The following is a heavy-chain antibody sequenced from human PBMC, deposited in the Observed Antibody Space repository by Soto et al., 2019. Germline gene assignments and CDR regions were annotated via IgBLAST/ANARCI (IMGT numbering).Heavy chain of an antibody. CDR3: ARRAETNGWNGFGADKYYFDF. J-gene: IGHJ4*02. V-gene: IGHV1-8*01. D-gene: IGHD1-1*01. CDR2: LNPNTGDS. Sequence: GASVKVSCKASGYTFTSYYIYWVLQATGQGLEWMGWLNPNTGDSAYAQKFQGRISVTSDTSINTVHMELSSLRSEDTAVYYCARRAETNGWNGFGADKYYFDFWGQGTLVTVSS. CDR1: GYTFTSYY.